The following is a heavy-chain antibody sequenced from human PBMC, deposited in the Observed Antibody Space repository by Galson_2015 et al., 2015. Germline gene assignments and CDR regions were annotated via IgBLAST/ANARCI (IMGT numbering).Heavy chain of an antibody. D-gene: IGHD6-19*01. Sequence: CAIFGGRASGLSAAWNWIRRSPSSGREGLGRAYYRSTWYNDYADSVKGRITINPDKSKNQFSLQLSSVTPEDTAVYYCAREQFSSFDFWGQGTMVTVSS. CDR2: AYYRSTWYN. CDR3: AREQFSSFDF. CDR1: GGRASGLSAA. V-gene: IGHV6-1*01. J-gene: IGHJ3*01.